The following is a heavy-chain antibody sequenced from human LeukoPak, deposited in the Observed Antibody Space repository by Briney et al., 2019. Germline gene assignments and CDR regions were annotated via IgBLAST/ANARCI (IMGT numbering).Heavy chain of an antibody. CDR2: IYPGDSDT. CDR1: GYSFTSYW. V-gene: IGHV5-51*01. CDR3: ARRTYYYDSSGHSHAEYFQH. J-gene: IGHJ1*01. Sequence: GESLKISCKGSGYSFTSYWIGWVRQMPGKGLEWMGIIYPGDSDTRYSPSFQGQVTISADKSISTAYLQWSSLKASDTAMYYCARRTYYYDSSGHSHAEYFQHWGQGTLVTVSS. D-gene: IGHD3-22*01.